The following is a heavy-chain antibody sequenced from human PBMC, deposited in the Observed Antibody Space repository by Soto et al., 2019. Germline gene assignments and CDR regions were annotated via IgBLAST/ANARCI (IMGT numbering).Heavy chain of an antibody. Sequence: GESLKISCKGLGYSFSRYWIAWVRQIPGKGLEWMGIIYPGDATITYSPSFQGQVTISVDKSFNTAYLQWSSLKASDTAMYYCARRNLDLYYGMDVWGQGTTVTVSS. D-gene: IGHD4-4*01. CDR1: GYSFSRYW. J-gene: IGHJ6*02. CDR3: ARRNLDLYYGMDV. V-gene: IGHV5-51*01. CDR2: IYPGDATI.